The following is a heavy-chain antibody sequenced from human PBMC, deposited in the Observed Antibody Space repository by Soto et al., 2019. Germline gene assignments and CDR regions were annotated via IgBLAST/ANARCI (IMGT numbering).Heavy chain of an antibody. CDR3: ARRTGSFDY. J-gene: IGHJ4*02. V-gene: IGHV4-39*01. CDR2: IYYSGST. CDR1: GGSISSSSYY. Sequence: ETLSLTGTVSGGSISSSSYYWGWIRQPPGKGLEWIGSIYYSGSTYYNPSLKSRVTISVDTSKNQFSLKLSSVTAADTAVYYCARRTGSFDYWGQGTLVTVSS.